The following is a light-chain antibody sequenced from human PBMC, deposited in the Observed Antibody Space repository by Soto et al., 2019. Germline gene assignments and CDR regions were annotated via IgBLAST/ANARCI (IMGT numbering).Light chain of an antibody. CDR3: QNYGDSRT. CDR2: GAS. V-gene: IGKV3-20*01. CDR1: QSVSSSY. J-gene: IGKJ1*01. Sequence: EIVMTQSPGTLSLSLGERATLSCRASQSVSSSYLAWYQQKPGQAPRLVIYGASRRATGIPDRFSGSGSGTDFTLTISKLEPEDFAVYYGQNYGDSRTFGQGTKVEIK.